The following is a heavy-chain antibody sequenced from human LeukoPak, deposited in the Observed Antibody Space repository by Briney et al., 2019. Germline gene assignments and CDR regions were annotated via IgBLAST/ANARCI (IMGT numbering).Heavy chain of an antibody. CDR1: GFTFSSYS. CDR2: ISSSSSYI. D-gene: IGHD5-24*01. J-gene: IGHJ4*02. CDR3: GRGRDGYNSFVDY. Sequence: GGSLRLSCAASGFTFSSYSMNRVRQAPGKGLEWVSSISSSSSYIYYADSVKGRFTISRDSAKNSLYLQMNSLRAEDTAVYYCGRGRDGYNSFVDYWGQGTLVTVSS. V-gene: IGHV3-21*01.